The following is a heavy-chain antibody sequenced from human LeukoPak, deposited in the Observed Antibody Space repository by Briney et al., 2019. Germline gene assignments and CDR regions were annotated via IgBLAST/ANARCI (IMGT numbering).Heavy chain of an antibody. CDR1: GITVDSNY. J-gene: IGHJ4*02. CDR2: IYSGGGNT. D-gene: IGHD4-17*01. CDR3: ARDSGLTTVTTYWDY. Sequence: GGSLRLSCAASGITVDSNYMSWVRQAPGKGLEWVSVIYSGGGNTYYADSVKGRFTISRDNSKNTLYLQMNSLRAEDTAVYYCARDSGLTTVTTYWDYWGQGTLVTVSS. V-gene: IGHV3-66*01.